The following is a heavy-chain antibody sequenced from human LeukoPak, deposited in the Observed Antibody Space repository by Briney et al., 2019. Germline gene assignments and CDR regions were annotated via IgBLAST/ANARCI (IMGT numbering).Heavy chain of an antibody. CDR2: ISYDGSNK. CDR3: AREGHLTYYYDSSGYPDGAFDI. CDR1: GFTFSSYG. D-gene: IGHD3-22*01. J-gene: IGHJ3*02. V-gene: IGHV3-30*03. Sequence: GRSLRLSCAASGFTFSSYGMHWVRQAPGKGLEWVAVISYDGSNKYYADSVKGRFTISRDNSKNTLYLQMGSLRAEDMAVYYCAREGHLTYYYDSSGYPDGAFDIWGQGTMVTVSS.